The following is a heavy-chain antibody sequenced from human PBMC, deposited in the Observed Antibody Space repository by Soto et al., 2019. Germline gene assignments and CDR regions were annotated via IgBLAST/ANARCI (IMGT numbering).Heavy chain of an antibody. J-gene: IGHJ5*02. CDR3: ARVMPVVVVAGWFDP. Sequence: ASVKVSCKASGYTFTSYAMHWVRQAPGQRLEWMGWINAGNGNTKYSQKFQGRVTITRDTSASTAYMELSSLRSDDTAVYYCARVMPVVVVAGWFDPWGQGTLVTVSS. CDR1: GYTFTSYA. D-gene: IGHD2-15*01. V-gene: IGHV1-3*01. CDR2: INAGNGNT.